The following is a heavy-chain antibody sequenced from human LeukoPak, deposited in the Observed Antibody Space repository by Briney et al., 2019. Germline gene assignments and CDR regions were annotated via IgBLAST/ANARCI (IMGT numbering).Heavy chain of an antibody. D-gene: IGHD2-2*01. V-gene: IGHV3-72*01. CDR1: GFTFSKND. Sequence: PGGSLRLSCTASGFTFSKNDMHWVRQAPGKGLEWVGRIKNKANSYTTEYAASVKGRFTVSREDSKNALYLQMNSLKTEDTAVYYCTREGRYCSSTSCYVCLDFWGQGTLVTVSS. CDR3: TREGRYCSSTSCYVCLDF. J-gene: IGHJ4*02. CDR2: IKNKANSYTT.